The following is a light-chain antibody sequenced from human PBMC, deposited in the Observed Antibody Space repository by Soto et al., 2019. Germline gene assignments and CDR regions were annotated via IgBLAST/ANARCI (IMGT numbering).Light chain of an antibody. CDR1: QSLLHSNGRNY. CDR3: MQALQTPNT. V-gene: IGKV2-28*01. CDR2: LGS. Sequence: VMTQSPLSLPVTPGEPASIACKSSQSLLHSNGRNYLNWYMQKPGQSPHLLIYLGSERPSGVPDRFSGSGSGTDFTLKISRVEAEDVEVYYCMQALQTPNTFGQGTKLEIK. J-gene: IGKJ2*01.